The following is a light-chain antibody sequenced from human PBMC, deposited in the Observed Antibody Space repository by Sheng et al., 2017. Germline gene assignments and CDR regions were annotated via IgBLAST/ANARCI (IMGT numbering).Light chain of an antibody. CDR1: SSDLGSYNY. CDR2: EVT. V-gene: IGLV2-23*02. Sequence: QSALTQPASVSGSPGQSITISCTGTSSDLGSYNYVSWYQQHPGKAPKVMIYEVTKRPSGVSNRFSGSRSGNTASLTISGLQAEDEADYYCCSFAGSSTLFGGGTKLTVL. CDR3: CSFAGSSTL. J-gene: IGLJ2*01.